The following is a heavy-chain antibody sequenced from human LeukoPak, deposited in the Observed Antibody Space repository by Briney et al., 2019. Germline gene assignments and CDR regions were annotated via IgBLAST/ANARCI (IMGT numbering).Heavy chain of an antibody. CDR2: IYTSGST. Sequence: KSSETLSLTCTVSGGAISSYYWSWSRQPAGKGLEWSGRIYTSGSTNYNPSLKSRVTMSVDTSKNQFSLKLSSVTAADTAVYYCARRRVTDSRDAFDIWGQGTMVTVSS. V-gene: IGHV4-4*07. CDR3: ARRRVTDSRDAFDI. D-gene: IGHD3-22*01. J-gene: IGHJ3*02. CDR1: GGAISSYY.